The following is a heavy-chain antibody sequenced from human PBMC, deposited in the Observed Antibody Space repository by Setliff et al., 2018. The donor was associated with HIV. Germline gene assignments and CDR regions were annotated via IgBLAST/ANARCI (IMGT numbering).Heavy chain of an antibody. CDR3: ATGAETYSSSWEAYYMDV. D-gene: IGHD6-13*01. CDR2: VDPEDGET. J-gene: IGHJ6*03. CDR1: GYTFTDYY. Sequence: GASVKVSCKSSGYTFTDYYIHWVQQAPGKGLEWMGRVDPEDGETIYAERFQGRVTITADTSTDTSYMELSSLRSEDTAVYYCATGAETYSSSWEAYYMDVWGKGTTVTVSS. V-gene: IGHV1-69-2*01.